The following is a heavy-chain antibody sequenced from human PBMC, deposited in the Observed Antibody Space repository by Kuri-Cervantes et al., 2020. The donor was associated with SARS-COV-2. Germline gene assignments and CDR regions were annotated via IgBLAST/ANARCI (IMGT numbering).Heavy chain of an antibody. J-gene: IGHJ4*02. CDR3: ATGYSSSWSDPYFDY. D-gene: IGHD6-13*01. Sequence: SETLSLTCAVYGGSFSGYYWTWIRRPPGRGLEWMGDINQNGDTNYNPSLNNRVTMSVDTANRQFSLKLSSVTAADTAVYYCATGYSSSWSDPYFDYWGQGTLVTVSS. CDR2: INQNGDT. V-gene: IGHV4-34*01. CDR1: GGSFSGYY.